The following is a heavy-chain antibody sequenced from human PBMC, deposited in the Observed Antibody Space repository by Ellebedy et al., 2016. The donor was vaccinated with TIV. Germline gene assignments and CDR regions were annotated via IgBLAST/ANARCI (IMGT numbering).Heavy chain of an antibody. CDR2: ISSSSTYI. Sequence: PGGSLRLSCAAFGFTFSTYSMHWVRQAPGKGLEWVSSISSSSTYIYYADSLKGRFTISRDSAKNSLYLQMNSLRVEDTAVYYCARDRFTSSWSDLEYWGQGTLVTVSS. J-gene: IGHJ4*02. D-gene: IGHD6-13*01. V-gene: IGHV3-21*01. CDR3: ARDRFTSSWSDLEY. CDR1: GFTFSTYS.